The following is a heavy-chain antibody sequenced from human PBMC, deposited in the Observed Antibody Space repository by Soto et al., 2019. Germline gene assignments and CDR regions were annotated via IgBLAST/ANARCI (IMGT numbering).Heavy chain of an antibody. Sequence: EVQLVESGGGLVQPGGSLRLSCAASGFTFSSYCMSWVRQAPGKGLEWVSFICISSSSIYYADSVKGRFTISRDNAQNSLNLQMNGLRAEDAAVYYCASDSPPIAYWGQGTLVTVSS. CDR1: GFTFSSYC. J-gene: IGHJ4*02. CDR3: ASDSPPIAY. V-gene: IGHV3-48*01. CDR2: ICISSSSI.